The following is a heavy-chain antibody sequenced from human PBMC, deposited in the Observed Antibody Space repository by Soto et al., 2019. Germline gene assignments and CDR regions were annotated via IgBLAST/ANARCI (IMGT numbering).Heavy chain of an antibody. CDR3: ARNAYYGSGRIFHDAFDI. Sequence: SGPTLVNPTETLTLTCTVSGFSLSNARMGVSWIRQPPGKALEWLAHIFSNDEKSYSTSLKSRLTISKDTSKSQVVLTMTNMDPVDTATYYCARNAYYGSGRIFHDAFDIWGQGTMVTVSS. CDR1: GFSLSNARMG. D-gene: IGHD3-10*01. J-gene: IGHJ3*02. CDR2: IFSNDEK. V-gene: IGHV2-26*01.